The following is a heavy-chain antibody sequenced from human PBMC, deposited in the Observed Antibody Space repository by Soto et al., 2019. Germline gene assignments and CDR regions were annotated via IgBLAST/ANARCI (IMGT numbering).Heavy chain of an antibody. CDR2: ISSSSSYI. CDR3: ASDCFLTGAQGRAFDI. CDR1: GFTFSSYS. V-gene: IGHV3-21*01. D-gene: IGHD7-27*01. J-gene: IGHJ3*02. Sequence: GGSLRLSCAASGFTFSSYSMNWVRQAPGKGLEWVSSISSSSSYIYYADSVKGRFTISRDNAKNSLYLQMNRLSAEDSALYYCASDCFLTGAQGRAFDIWGQGTMVTVSS.